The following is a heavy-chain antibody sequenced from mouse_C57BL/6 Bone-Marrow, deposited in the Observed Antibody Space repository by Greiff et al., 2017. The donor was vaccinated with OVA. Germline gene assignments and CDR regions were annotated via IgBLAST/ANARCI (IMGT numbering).Heavy chain of an antibody. V-gene: IGHV1-55*01. Sequence: VQLQQPGAELVKPGASVKMSCKASGYTFTSYWITWVKQRPGQGLEWIGDIYPGSGSSNYNEKFKSKATLTVDTSSSTAYMQLSSVTSEDSAVYYCANLYDGYYVGAMDYWGQGTSVTVSS. J-gene: IGHJ4*01. D-gene: IGHD2-3*01. CDR1: GYTFTSYW. CDR3: ANLYDGYYVGAMDY. CDR2: IYPGSGSS.